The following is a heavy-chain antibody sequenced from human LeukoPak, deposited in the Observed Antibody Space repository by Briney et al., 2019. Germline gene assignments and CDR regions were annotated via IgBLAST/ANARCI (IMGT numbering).Heavy chain of an antibody. CDR3: ARGYYDSSGSYYFDY. J-gene: IGHJ4*02. CDR2: IYSGGST. CDR1: GFTVSRNY. D-gene: IGHD3-22*01. Sequence: GGSLRLSCAASGFTVSRNYMSWVRQAPGKGLEWVSVIYSGGSTYYADSVKGRFTISRDNSKNTLYLQMNSLRAEDTAVYYCARGYYDSSGSYYFDYWGQGTLVTVSS. V-gene: IGHV3-66*01.